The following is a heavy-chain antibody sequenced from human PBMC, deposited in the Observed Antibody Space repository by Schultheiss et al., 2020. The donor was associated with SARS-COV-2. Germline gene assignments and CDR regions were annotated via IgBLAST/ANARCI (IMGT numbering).Heavy chain of an antibody. CDR1: GGSISSSSYY. D-gene: IGHD6-13*01. Sequence: SETLSLTCTVSGGSISSSSYYWSWIRQPAGKGLEWIGRIYTSGSTNYNPSLKSRVTISVDTSKNQFSLKLSSVTAADTAVYYCARGPFIRYSSSWYSVPMAFDIWGQGTMVTVSS. CDR3: ARGPFIRYSSSWYSVPMAFDI. V-gene: IGHV4-61*02. CDR2: IYTSGST. J-gene: IGHJ3*02.